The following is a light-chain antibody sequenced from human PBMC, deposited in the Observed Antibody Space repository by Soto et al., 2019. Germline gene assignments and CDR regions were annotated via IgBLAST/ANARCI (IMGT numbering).Light chain of an antibody. V-gene: IGKV3-20*01. CDR3: QQYVSSPFT. CDR1: QSVSSSY. J-gene: IGKJ3*01. Sequence: EIVLTQSPGTLSLSPGERATLSCSASQSVSSSYLAWYQQKPGQAPRLLIYGASSRATGIPDRFSGSGSGTDFTLTISRLEPEDFAVYYCQQYVSSPFTFGPGTKVDIK. CDR2: GAS.